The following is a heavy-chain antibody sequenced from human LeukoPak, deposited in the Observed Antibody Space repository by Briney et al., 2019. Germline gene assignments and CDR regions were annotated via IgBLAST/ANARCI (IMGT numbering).Heavy chain of an antibody. Sequence: SQTLSLTCAISGDSVSTNNVACKWISQSPSRGLESLGRTYYRSKWYNDYAVSVKSRMTINPDTSKNRFSLQLNSVTPDDTAVYYCAREDLGAAYFDFWGQGTLVTVS. V-gene: IGHV6-1*01. CDR3: AREDLGAAYFDF. J-gene: IGHJ4*02. CDR1: GDSVSTNNVA. D-gene: IGHD3-16*01. CDR2: TYYRSKWYN.